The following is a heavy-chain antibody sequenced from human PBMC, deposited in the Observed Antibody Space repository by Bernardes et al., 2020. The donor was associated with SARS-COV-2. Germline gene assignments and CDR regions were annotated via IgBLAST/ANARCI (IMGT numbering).Heavy chain of an antibody. J-gene: IGHJ4*02. V-gene: IGHV3-30*18. CDR2: ISYDGSNK. CDR3: AKDYGDYGGLDY. Sequence: GSLRLSCAASGFTFSNYGMHWVRQAPGKGLEWVAVISYDGSNKYYADSVKGRFTISRDNSKNTLYLQMNSLRAEDTAVYYCAKDYGDYGGLDYWGQGTLVTVSS. CDR1: GFTFSNYG. D-gene: IGHD4-17*01.